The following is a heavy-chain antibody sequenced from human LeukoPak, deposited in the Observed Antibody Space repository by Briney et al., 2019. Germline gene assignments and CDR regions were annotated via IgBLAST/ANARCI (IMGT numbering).Heavy chain of an antibody. J-gene: IGHJ4*02. CDR3: ARVGDTSGYLIYSFDY. Sequence: GGSLRLSCRASGFTFSRYSMIWVRQAPGKGLEWVSFISTSSIYIYYADSVKGRFTISRDNAKNSLYLQMNSLRAEDTAVYYCARVGDTSGYLIYSFDYWGQGTLVTVSS. CDR1: GFTFSRYS. D-gene: IGHD3-22*01. V-gene: IGHV3-21*01. CDR2: ISTSSIYI.